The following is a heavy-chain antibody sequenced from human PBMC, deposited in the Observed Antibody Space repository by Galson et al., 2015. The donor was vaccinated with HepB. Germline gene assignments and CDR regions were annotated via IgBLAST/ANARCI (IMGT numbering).Heavy chain of an antibody. D-gene: IGHD2-21*01. Sequence: SLRLSCAASGFTFSGYNMNWVRQAPGKGLEWVSSIRGSSSYINYADSVKGRFTISRDNAKDFLYLQLNSLRAEDTAVYYCARDRGGELGFDPWGQGTQVTVSS. J-gene: IGHJ5*02. CDR2: IRGSSSYI. V-gene: IGHV3-21*01. CDR1: GFTFSGYN. CDR3: ARDRGGELGFDP.